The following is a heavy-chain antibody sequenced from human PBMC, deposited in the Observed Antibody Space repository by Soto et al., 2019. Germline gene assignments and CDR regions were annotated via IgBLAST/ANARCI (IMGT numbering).Heavy chain of an antibody. D-gene: IGHD6-19*01. CDR1: GFTFSDYY. CDR2: ISSSGSTI. J-gene: IGHJ1*01. CDR3: ARDGIAVAVGAEYFQH. V-gene: IGHV3-11*01. Sequence: GGSLRLSCAASGFTFSDYYMSWIRQAPGKGLEWVSYISSSGSTIYYADSVKGRFTISRDNAKNSLYLQMNSLGAEDTAVYYCARDGIAVAVGAEYFQHWGQGTLVTVSS.